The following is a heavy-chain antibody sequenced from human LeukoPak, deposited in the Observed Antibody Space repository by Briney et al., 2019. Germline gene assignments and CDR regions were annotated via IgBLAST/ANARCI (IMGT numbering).Heavy chain of an antibody. V-gene: IGHV3-30-3*01. CDR3: ARSRASEHIVVVTAMELLFDI. J-gene: IGHJ3*02. Sequence: PGGSLRLSCAASGFTFSSYAMHWVRQAPGKGLEWVAVISYGGSNKYYADSVKGRFTISRDDSKNTLYLQMNSLRAEDTAVYYCARSRASEHIVVVTAMELLFDIWGQGTMVTVSS. D-gene: IGHD2-21*02. CDR1: GFTFSSYA. CDR2: ISYGGSNK.